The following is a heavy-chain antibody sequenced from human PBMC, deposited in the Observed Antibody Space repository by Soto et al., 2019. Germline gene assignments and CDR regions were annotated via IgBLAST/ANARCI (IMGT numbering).Heavy chain of an antibody. D-gene: IGHD3-10*01. J-gene: IGHJ5*02. CDR2: IWYDGTTT. CDR1: GFTLSNYG. Sequence: QVQLVESGGGVVQPGRSLTLSCVASGFTLSNYGMHWVRQAPGKGLEWVAVIWYDGTTTYSADSVKGRFSISRDNSKNALSLQLGRLRAEETAVYYCARNVGSSGSSRWFDTWGQGTLVTVSS. V-gene: IGHV3-33*01. CDR3: ARNVGSSGSSRWFDT.